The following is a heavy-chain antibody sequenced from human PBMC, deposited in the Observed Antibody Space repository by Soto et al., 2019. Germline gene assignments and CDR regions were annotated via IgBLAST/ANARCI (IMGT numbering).Heavy chain of an antibody. V-gene: IGHV2-5*02. CDR1: GFSLSTSGVG. J-gene: IGHJ3*02. D-gene: IGHD3-16*02. CDR3: AHSPRRLHLGELSLYAFDI. CDR2: IYWDDDK. Sequence: SGPTLVKPTQTLTLTCTFSGFSLSTSGVGVGWIRQPPGKALEWLALIYWDDDKRYSPSLKSRLTITKDTSKNQVVLTMTNMDPVDTATYYCAHSPRRLHLGELSLYAFDIWGQGTMVTVSS.